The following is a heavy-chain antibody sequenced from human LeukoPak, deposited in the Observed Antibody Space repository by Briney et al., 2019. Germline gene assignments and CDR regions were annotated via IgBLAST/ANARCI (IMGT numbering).Heavy chain of an antibody. Sequence: GGSLRLSCAAAGFTFSSYWMNWARQAPGKGLEWVASINHNGNVNYYVDSVKGRFTISRDNAKNSLYLQMSNLRAEDTAVYFWARGGGLDVWGQGATVTVSS. CDR1: GFTFSSYW. V-gene: IGHV3-7*03. CDR2: INHNGNVN. J-gene: IGHJ6*02. D-gene: IGHD3-16*01. CDR3: ARGGGLDV.